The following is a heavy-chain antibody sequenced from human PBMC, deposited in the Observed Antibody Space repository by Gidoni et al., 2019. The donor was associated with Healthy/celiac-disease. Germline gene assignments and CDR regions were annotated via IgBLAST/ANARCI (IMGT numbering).Heavy chain of an antibody. CDR2: IYTSGST. V-gene: IGHV4-4*07. CDR3: ARDHDYGDYVYFDY. D-gene: IGHD4-17*01. Sequence: QVQLHESGPGLVKPSETLSLTCTFSGGSISSYYWSWIRQPAGKGLEWIGRIYTSGSTNYNPSLKSRVTMSVDTTKNQFSLKLSSVTAADTAVYYCARDHDYGDYVYFDYWGQGTLVTVSS. CDR1: GGSISSYY. J-gene: IGHJ4*02.